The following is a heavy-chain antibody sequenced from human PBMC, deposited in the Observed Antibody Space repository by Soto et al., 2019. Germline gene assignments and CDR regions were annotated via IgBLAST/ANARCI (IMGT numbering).Heavy chain of an antibody. CDR3: SRAGILTTPYYFDY. Sequence: EVQLVESGGGLVQPGRSLRLSCAAFGFTFSDHYMDWVRQAPGKGLEWGGRIRNKANSYTTEYAASVKGRFTISRDDSKNSLFLQMNSLKTEDTAVYYCSRAGILTTPYYFDYWGQGTLVTVSS. J-gene: IGHJ4*01. V-gene: IGHV3-72*01. CDR2: IRNKANSYTT. D-gene: IGHD4-4*01. CDR1: GFTFSDHY.